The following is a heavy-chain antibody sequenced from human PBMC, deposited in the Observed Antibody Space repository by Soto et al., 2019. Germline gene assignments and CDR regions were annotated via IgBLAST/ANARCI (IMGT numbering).Heavy chain of an antibody. CDR2: ISAYNGNT. CDR3: AREPNGAVEYSYFDY. J-gene: IGHJ4*02. D-gene: IGHD6-19*01. V-gene: IGHV1-18*01. CDR1: GYTFTSYG. Sequence: ASVKVSCKASGYTFTSYGISWVRQAPGQGLEWMGWISAYNGNTNYAQKLQGRVTMTTDTSTSTAYMELRSLRSDDTAVYYCAREPNGAVEYSYFDYWGQGTLGTV.